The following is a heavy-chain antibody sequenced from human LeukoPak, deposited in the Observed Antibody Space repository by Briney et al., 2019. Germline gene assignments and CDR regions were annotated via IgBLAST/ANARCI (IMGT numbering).Heavy chain of an antibody. CDR3: ARDITMVRGVTNYYYYGMDV. CDR2: IYYSGST. J-gene: IGHJ6*02. V-gene: IGHV4-59*01. D-gene: IGHD3-10*01. Sequence: KTSETLSLTCTVSGGSISSYYWSWIRQPPGKGLEWIGYIYYSGSTNYNPSLKSRVTISVDTSKNQFSLKLSSVTAADTAVYYCARDITMVRGVTNYYYYGMDVWGQGTTVTVSS. CDR1: GGSISSYY.